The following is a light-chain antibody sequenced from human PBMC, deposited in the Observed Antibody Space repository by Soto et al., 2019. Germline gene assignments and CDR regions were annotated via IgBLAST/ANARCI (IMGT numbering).Light chain of an antibody. Sequence: QSALTQPRSVSGSPGQSVTISCTGTSSDVGGYNYVSWYQQHPGKAPKLMIYDVSKRPSGVPDRFSGSKSGNTASLTISGLQAEDEADYYGCSYAGSYTIYVFGTGTKLTVL. CDR1: SSDVGGYNY. CDR2: DVS. CDR3: CSYAGSYTIYV. V-gene: IGLV2-11*01. J-gene: IGLJ1*01.